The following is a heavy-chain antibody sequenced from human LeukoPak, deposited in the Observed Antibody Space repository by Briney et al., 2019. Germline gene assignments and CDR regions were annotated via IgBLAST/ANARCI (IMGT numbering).Heavy chain of an antibody. J-gene: IGHJ4*02. CDR3: ARGGGRHVEY. V-gene: IGHV3-49*04. CDR1: GFTFGDYA. Sequence: PGRSLRLSCTASGFTFGDYAMSWVRQAPGKGLEWVGFIRTKAYGGTTEYAASVKGRFTISRDNAKNSLYLQMNSLRAEDTAVYYCARGGGRHVEYWGQGNLVTVSS. CDR2: IRTKAYGGTT. D-gene: IGHD3-16*01.